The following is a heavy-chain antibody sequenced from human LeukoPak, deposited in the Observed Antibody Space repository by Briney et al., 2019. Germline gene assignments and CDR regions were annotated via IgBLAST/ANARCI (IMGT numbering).Heavy chain of an antibody. CDR2: IKPDGSET. D-gene: IGHD3-3*01. Sequence: GGSLRLSCAASGFTFSNYWMSWVRQAPEKGLEWVANIKPDGSETYSVDSVKGRFTISRDNAKNSLYLQMNSLRAEDTAVYYCARALRFFRFLDVWGQGTTVTVSS. V-gene: IGHV3-7*03. J-gene: IGHJ6*02. CDR1: GFTFSNYW. CDR3: ARALRFFRFLDV.